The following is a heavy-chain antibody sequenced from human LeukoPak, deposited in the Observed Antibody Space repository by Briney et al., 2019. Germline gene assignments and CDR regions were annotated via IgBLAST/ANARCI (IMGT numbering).Heavy chain of an antibody. V-gene: IGHV1-8*02. CDR1: GYTFTSYG. J-gene: IGHJ3*02. Sequence: ASVKVSCKASGYTFTSYGINWVRQATGQGLEWMGWMNPNSGNTGYAQKFQGRVTMTRNTSISTAYMELSSLRSEDTAVYYCARRNYYDSSGYYDAFDIWGQGTMVTVSS. CDR2: MNPNSGNT. CDR3: ARRNYYDSSGYYDAFDI. D-gene: IGHD3-22*01.